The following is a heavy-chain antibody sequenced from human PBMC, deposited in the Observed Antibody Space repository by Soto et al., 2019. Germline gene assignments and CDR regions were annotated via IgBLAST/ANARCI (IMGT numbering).Heavy chain of an antibody. Sequence: QVQLVQSGAEVKKPGSSVKVSCKASGGTFSSYAISWVRQAPGQGLEWMGGIIPIFGTANYAQKFQGRVTITADESTSTAYMELSSLRSDDTAVYYCASGRQQAAAGYCYFDLWGRGTLVTVAS. V-gene: IGHV1-69*01. CDR1: GGTFSSYA. CDR3: ASGRQQAAAGYCYFDL. CDR2: IIPIFGTA. J-gene: IGHJ2*01. D-gene: IGHD6-13*01.